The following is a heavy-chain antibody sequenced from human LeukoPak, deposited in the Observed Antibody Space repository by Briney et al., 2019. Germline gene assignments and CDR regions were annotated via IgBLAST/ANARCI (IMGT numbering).Heavy chain of an antibody. CDR1: EFAFNSYS. J-gene: IGHJ4*02. Sequence: GGSLRLSCAASEFAFNSYSMNWVRQAPGKGLEWVSSISSSGSYMYYADSVRGRFTVSRDDAEKSLFLQMNSLRADDTAVYFCARGTYYDSSISYWGQGTLVTVSS. CDR2: ISSSGSYM. D-gene: IGHD3-22*01. V-gene: IGHV3-21*01. CDR3: ARGTYYDSSISY.